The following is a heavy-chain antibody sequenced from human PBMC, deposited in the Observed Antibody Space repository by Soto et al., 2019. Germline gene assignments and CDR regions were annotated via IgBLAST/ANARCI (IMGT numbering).Heavy chain of an antibody. V-gene: IGHV1-69*06. Sequence: SVKVSCNASGGTFSSYAISWVRQAPGQGLEWMGGIIPIFGTANYAQKFQGRVTITADKSTSTAYMELSSLRSEDTAVYYCARSTVTTTSHYYYYGMDVWGQGTTVTVSS. CDR2: IIPIFGTA. J-gene: IGHJ6*02. CDR1: GGTFSSYA. D-gene: IGHD4-4*01. CDR3: ARSTVTTTSHYYYYGMDV.